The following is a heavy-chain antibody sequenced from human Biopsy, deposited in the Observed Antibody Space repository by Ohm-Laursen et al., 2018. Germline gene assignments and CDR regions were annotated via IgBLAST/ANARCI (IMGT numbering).Heavy chain of an antibody. Sequence: TQTLTLTGTLSGFSVNTRGMSVTWIRQPPGKALEWLARIDWDDAKFYSASLKSRLTISKGTSGNHVVLTLSDVDPVDTGTYYCARIPIPIFSVALVYRHRRHLQGLDVWGQGTTVIVSS. V-gene: IGHV2-70*16. D-gene: IGHD2-21*01. CDR2: IDWDDAK. CDR1: GFSVNTRGMS. CDR3: ARIPIPIFSVALVYRHRRHLQGLDV. J-gene: IGHJ6*02.